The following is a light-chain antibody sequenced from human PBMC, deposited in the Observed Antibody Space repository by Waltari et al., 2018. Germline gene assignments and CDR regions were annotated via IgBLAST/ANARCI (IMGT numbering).Light chain of an antibody. CDR1: QSVLYSSNNNNY. Sequence: DIVMTQSPDSLAVSLGERATINCKSNQSVLYSSNNNNYLTGYQQKPGQPPKLLIYWASTRESGVPDRFSGSGSGTDFTLTITSVQVEDVAVYYCHQYYSTPWTFGQGTKVEIK. CDR3: HQYYSTPWT. CDR2: WAS. V-gene: IGKV4-1*01. J-gene: IGKJ1*01.